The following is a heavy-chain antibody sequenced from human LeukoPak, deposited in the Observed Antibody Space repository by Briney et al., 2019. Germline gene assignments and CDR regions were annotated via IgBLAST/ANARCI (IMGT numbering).Heavy chain of an antibody. CDR2: ISYTGTT. CDR1: GGSISSSNYY. J-gene: IGHJ6*03. V-gene: IGHV4-39*01. Sequence: SETLSLTCAVSGGSISSSNYYWGWIRQPPGKGLEWIGSISYTGTTYYNPSLKSRVTISVDTSKNQFSLKLSSVTAADTAVYYCARVRFGELLYYYYFMDVWGKGTTVTISS. D-gene: IGHD3-10*01. CDR3: ARVRFGELLYYYYFMDV.